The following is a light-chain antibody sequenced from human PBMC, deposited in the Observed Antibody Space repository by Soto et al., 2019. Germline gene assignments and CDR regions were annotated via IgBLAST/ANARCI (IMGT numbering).Light chain of an antibody. Sequence: DIQMTQSPSTLSASVGDRVTITFRASQSINIWLAWYQQKPGKAPKLLIYDASSLQSGVPSRFRGSTSGTEFTLTISSLQPDDFATYYCQQYNSYSEAFGQGTKVDIK. CDR1: QSINIW. V-gene: IGKV1-5*01. J-gene: IGKJ1*01. CDR3: QQYNSYSEA. CDR2: DAS.